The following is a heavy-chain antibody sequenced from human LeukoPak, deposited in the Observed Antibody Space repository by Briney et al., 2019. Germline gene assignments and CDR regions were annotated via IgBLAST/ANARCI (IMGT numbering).Heavy chain of an antibody. CDR1: GFTFSSYE. CDR3: ASPRGCSSTSCP. V-gene: IGHV3-48*03. D-gene: IGHD2-2*01. Sequence: GGSLRLSCAASGFTFSSYEMNWVRQAPGKGLEWVSYISSSGSTIYYADSVKGRFTISRDNAKNSLYLQTNSLRAEDTAVYYCASPRGCSSTSCPWGQGTLVTVSS. CDR2: ISSSGSTI. J-gene: IGHJ5*02.